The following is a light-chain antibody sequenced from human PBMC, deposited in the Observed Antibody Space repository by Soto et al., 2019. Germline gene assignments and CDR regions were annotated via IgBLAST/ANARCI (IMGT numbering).Light chain of an antibody. CDR3: QQTYSTPWT. V-gene: IGKV1-39*01. Sequence: IQVTQSPSSLSASVGDRVTITCRASQNIDSYLNWYQQRPGKAPKLLIHDASSLQSGVPSRFSGSGSGTDFALTINSLQPEDFATIYCQQTYSTPWTFGQGTKVDIK. J-gene: IGKJ1*01. CDR2: DAS. CDR1: QNIDSY.